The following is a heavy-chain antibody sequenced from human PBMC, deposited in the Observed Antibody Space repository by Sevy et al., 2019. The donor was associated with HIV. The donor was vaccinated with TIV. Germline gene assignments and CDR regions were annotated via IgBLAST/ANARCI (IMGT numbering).Heavy chain of an antibody. J-gene: IGHJ4*02. D-gene: IGHD5-12*01. CDR2: ISYDGSLK. CDR1: GFTFSTYA. CDR3: AREHPGYNPFDN. V-gene: IGHV3-30*03. Sequence: GGSLRLSCAGSGFTFSTYAMHWVRQAPGKGLEWLAVISYDGSLKFHTDSVRGRFTISRDNSKNTVYLQTNSLRAEDTAVYYCAREHPGYNPFDNWGQGTLVTVSS.